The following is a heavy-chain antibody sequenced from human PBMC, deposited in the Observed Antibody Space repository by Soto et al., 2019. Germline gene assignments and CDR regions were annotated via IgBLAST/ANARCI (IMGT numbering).Heavy chain of an antibody. CDR3: ARRDDFWSGNYYGMDV. V-gene: IGHV5-51*01. CDR2: IYPGDSDT. Sequence: GESLKISCKGSGYSFTSYWIGWVRQMPGKGLEWMGIIYPGDSDTRYSPSVQGQVTISADKSISTAYLQWSSLKASDTAMYYCARRDDFWSGNYYGMDVWGQGTTVTVSS. CDR1: GYSFTSYW. D-gene: IGHD3-3*01. J-gene: IGHJ6*02.